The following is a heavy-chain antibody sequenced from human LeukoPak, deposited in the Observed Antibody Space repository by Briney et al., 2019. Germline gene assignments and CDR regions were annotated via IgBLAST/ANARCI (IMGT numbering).Heavy chain of an antibody. V-gene: IGHV1-2*02. CDR2: INPNSGGT. CDR3: ARVSTWGTVTTQLDY. D-gene: IGHD4-17*01. CDR1: GYTFTGYF. J-gene: IGHJ4*02. Sequence: ASVKVSCKASGYTFTGYFIHWVRQAPGQGLEWMGWINPNSGGTNYAQKFQGRVTMTRDTSISTAYMELSRLRSDDTAVYYCARVSTWGTVTTQLDYWGQGTLVTVSS.